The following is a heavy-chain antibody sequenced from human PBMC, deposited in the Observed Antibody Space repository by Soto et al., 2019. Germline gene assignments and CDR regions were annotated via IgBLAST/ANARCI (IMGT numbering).Heavy chain of an antibody. Sequence: EVQLVESGGGLVKPGGSLRLSCAASGFTFSSYSMNWVRQAPGKGLEWVSSISSSSSYIYYADSVKGRFTISRDNAKNSLYLQMNSLRAEDTAVYYCASPHGYCSGGSCYVAFDIWGQGTMVTVSS. CDR2: ISSSSSYI. CDR3: ASPHGYCSGGSCYVAFDI. J-gene: IGHJ3*02. V-gene: IGHV3-21*01. D-gene: IGHD2-15*01. CDR1: GFTFSSYS.